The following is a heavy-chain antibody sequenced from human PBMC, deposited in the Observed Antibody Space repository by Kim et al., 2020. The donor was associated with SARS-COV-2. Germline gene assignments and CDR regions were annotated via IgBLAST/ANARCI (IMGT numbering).Heavy chain of an antibody. Sequence: SQTLSLTCVISGDSVSNGGSSWNWIRQSPSRGLEWLGLTSYRSMWQNYYAVSVKGRITINPDTSKNQFCLQLNSVTPDDTAIYYCARWVRHVETPIHPASHAAVDVWAQGTTVTVSS. J-gene: IGHJ6*02. V-gene: IGHV6-1*01. CDR3: ARWVRHVETPIHPASHAAVDV. D-gene: IGHD5-18*01. CDR2: TSYRSMWQN. CDR1: GDSVSNGGSS.